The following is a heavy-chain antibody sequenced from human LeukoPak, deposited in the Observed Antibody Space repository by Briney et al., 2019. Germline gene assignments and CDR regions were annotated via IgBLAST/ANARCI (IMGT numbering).Heavy chain of an antibody. V-gene: IGHV3-11*04. CDR2: ISGSGSTI. J-gene: IGHJ4*02. CDR1: GFTFSDYY. D-gene: IGHD3-3*01. Sequence: PGGSLRLSCAASGFTFSDYYLSWIRQAPGKGLECLSYISGSGSTIYYADSVKGRFTISRDNAKNSLYLQMNSLRAEDTAVYYCARGDYDFWSGHYYFDYWGQGTLVTVSS. CDR3: ARGDYDFWSGHYYFDY.